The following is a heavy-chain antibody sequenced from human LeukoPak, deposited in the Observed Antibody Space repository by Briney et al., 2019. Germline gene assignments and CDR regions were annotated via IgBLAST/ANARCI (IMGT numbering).Heavy chain of an antibody. V-gene: IGHV1-3*01. Sequence: GASVKVSCKASGGTFSSYAISWVRQAPGQRLEWMGWINAGNGNTKYSQKFQGRVTITRDTSASTAYMELSSLRSEDTAVYYCARVSYDILTGYYPFDYWGQGTLVTVSS. J-gene: IGHJ4*02. CDR2: INAGNGNT. CDR3: ARVSYDILTGYYPFDY. D-gene: IGHD3-9*01. CDR1: GGTFSSYA.